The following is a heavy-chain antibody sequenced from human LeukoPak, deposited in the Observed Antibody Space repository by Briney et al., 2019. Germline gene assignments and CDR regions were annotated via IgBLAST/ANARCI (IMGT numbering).Heavy chain of an antibody. Sequence: PGGSLRLSCAASGFTFSSYAMSWVRQAPGKGLEWVSSISGSGGTTYYADSVKGRFTISRDNSKNTLYVQMNSLRADDTAVYYCAKEPIAVAGNNLFDPWGQGTLVTVSS. CDR3: AKEPIAVAGNNLFDP. J-gene: IGHJ5*02. D-gene: IGHD6-19*01. CDR1: GFTFSSYA. CDR2: ISGSGGTT. V-gene: IGHV3-23*01.